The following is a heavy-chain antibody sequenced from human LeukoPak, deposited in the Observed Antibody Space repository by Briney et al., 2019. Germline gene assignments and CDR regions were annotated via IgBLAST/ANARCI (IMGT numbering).Heavy chain of an antibody. V-gene: IGHV1-18*01. CDR2: ISTSKGDT. CDR1: GYTFTIHG. D-gene: IGHD4-11*01. Sequence: ASVKVSCKTSGYTFTIHGISWVRQAPGQGLEWMGWISTSKGDTNYAQKFKGGLTMTTDRSTYTAYMELRSLSSDDTAVYYCARDWPTVITDYWGQGTLVTVSS. CDR3: ARDWPTVITDY. J-gene: IGHJ4*02.